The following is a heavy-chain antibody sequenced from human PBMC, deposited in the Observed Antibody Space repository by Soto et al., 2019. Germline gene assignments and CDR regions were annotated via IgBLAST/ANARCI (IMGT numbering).Heavy chain of an antibody. J-gene: IGHJ4*02. V-gene: IGHV3-33*01. D-gene: IGHD2-8*01. CDR1: GFSFSIFG. CDR3: ARDDKYEYGADRGGFGC. Sequence: QVHLVESGGGVVQPGTSLRLSCAASGFSFSIFGMHWVRQAPGKGLEWVAGIWYDGSNKYYADSVKGRFSISRDNSKNTLYLQMNSLRAEDTAVYYCARDDKYEYGADRGGFGCWGQGTLVTVSS. CDR2: IWYDGSNK.